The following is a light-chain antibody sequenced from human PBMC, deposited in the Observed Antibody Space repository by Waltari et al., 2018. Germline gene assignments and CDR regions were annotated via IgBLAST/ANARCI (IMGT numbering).Light chain of an antibody. CDR2: KAN. Sequence: QTVVTQPPALSVLPRGTAPLTCAFSSCTLTTTSYATWYQQTPNQAPRTLVYKANARSSGVPDRFSGSILANTAALTITGTQSGDESDYYCALYMGSGIWVFGGGTRLTVL. V-gene: IGLV8-61*01. CDR3: ALYMGSGIWV. CDR1: SCTLTTTSY. J-gene: IGLJ3*02.